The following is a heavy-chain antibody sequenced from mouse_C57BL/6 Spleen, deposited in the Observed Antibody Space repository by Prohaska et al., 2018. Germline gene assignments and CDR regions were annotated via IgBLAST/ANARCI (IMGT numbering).Heavy chain of an antibody. Sequence: QVQLQQSGPELVKPGASVKITCKASGYTFTDYYINWVKQRPGQGVEWIGWIFAGSGSTYYNEKFKGKATRTVEKSYSTAYMLLSSLTSEDSAVYFCGRHYYGSSHRWFAYWGQGTLVTVSA. J-gene: IGHJ3*01. CDR3: GRHYYGSSHRWFAY. CDR1: GYTFTDYY. CDR2: IFAGSGST. V-gene: IGHV1-75*01. D-gene: IGHD1-1*01.